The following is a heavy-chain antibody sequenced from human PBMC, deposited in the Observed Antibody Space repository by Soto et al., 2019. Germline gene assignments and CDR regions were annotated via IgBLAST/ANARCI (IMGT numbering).Heavy chain of an antibody. J-gene: IGHJ4*02. D-gene: IGHD2-8*02. V-gene: IGHV3-23*01. CDR3: AKTLGLVDPFDY. CDR1: GFTFSTYW. CDR2: ISESGGIT. Sequence: GGSLRLSCAASGFTFSTYWMQWVRQVPGEGLVWVSSISESGGITTYADSVRGRFTISRDNSKNTLSLQMNSLRAEDTAVYYCAKTLGLVDPFDYWGQGTLVTVSS.